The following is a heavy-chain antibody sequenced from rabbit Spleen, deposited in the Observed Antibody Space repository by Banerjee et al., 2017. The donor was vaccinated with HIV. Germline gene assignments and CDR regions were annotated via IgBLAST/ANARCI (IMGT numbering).Heavy chain of an antibody. J-gene: IGHJ4*01. CDR2: IVPIFGVT. D-gene: IGHD8-1*01. CDR1: GFDFSSYY. Sequence: QLVESGGGLVQPGGSLTLSCKASGFDFSSYYMSWVRQAPGKGLEWIGYIVPIFGVTYYASWVNGRFTISSHNAQNTLALQLNSLTAADTATYFCARVVSGGSWYFNLWGPGTLVTVS. V-gene: IGHV1S7*01. CDR3: ARVVSGGSWYFNL.